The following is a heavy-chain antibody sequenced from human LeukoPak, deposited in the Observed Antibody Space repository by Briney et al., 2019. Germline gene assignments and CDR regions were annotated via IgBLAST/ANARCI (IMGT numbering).Heavy chain of an antibody. CDR3: ARANWNYNDYYYYYMDV. Sequence: ASVKVSCKASGYTFTGYYMHWVWQAPGQGLEWMGWINPNSGGTNYAQKFQGRVTMTRDTSISTAYMELSRLRSDDTAVYYCARANWNYNDYYYYYMDVWGKGTTVTVSS. D-gene: IGHD1-7*01. V-gene: IGHV1-2*02. CDR2: INPNSGGT. J-gene: IGHJ6*03. CDR1: GYTFTGYY.